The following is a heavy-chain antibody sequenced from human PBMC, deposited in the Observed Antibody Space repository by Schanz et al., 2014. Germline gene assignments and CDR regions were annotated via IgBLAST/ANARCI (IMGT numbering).Heavy chain of an antibody. Sequence: QVQLVQSGAEVKRPGSSVKVSCKASGGTFSSSAVSWVRQAPGQGLEWMGGIIPILGVTNYAQKFQGRVTITADKSTSTAYLELSSLRSEDTAVYYCAGTYCSSTSCYTGYYYMDVWGKGTTVTVSS. CDR3: AGTYCSSTSCYTGYYYMDV. D-gene: IGHD2-2*02. CDR1: GGTFSSSA. J-gene: IGHJ6*03. V-gene: IGHV1-69*04. CDR2: IIPILGVT.